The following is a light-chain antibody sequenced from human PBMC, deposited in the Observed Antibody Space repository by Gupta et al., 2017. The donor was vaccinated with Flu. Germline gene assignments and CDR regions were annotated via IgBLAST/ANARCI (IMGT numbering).Light chain of an antibody. J-gene: IGKJ2*01. CDR2: KAS. Sequence: DIQITQSPSTLSASAGDSVTVTCRASESISTWLAWYQQKPGKAPKLLIYKASSLESGVPSRFSGSGSGTEFTLTISSLQPDDFAAYYCQQLNTYPYNFGQGTKLEIK. CDR1: ESISTW. CDR3: QQLNTYPYN. V-gene: IGKV1-5*03.